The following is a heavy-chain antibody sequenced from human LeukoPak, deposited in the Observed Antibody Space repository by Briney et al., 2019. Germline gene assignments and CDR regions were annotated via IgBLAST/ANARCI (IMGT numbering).Heavy chain of an antibody. Sequence: ASVKVSCKASGYSFTSYGISWVRQAPGPGLEGMGWICVSNGNTKDSAKFQGRLTLTTDTSTSTAYMELRSLRSDDTAVYYSAKDSGNDLGQLDYWGQGTLVTVSS. J-gene: IGHJ4*02. CDR1: GYSFTSYG. CDR3: AKDSGNDLGQLDY. V-gene: IGHV1-18*01. D-gene: IGHD5-12*01. CDR2: ICVSNGNT.